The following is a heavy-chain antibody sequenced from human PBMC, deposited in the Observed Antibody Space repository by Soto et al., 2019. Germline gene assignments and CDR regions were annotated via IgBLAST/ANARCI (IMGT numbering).Heavy chain of an antibody. V-gene: IGHV4-4*07. Sequence: SETLSLTCTVSGGSISSYYWSWIRQPAGKGLEWIGRIYTSGSTNYNPSLKSRVTMSVDTSKNQFSLKLSSVTAADTAVYYCARDHLTYYDFWSGYSPSYYYYGMDVWGQGTTVTVSS. CDR1: GGSISSYY. CDR2: IYTSGST. J-gene: IGHJ6*02. D-gene: IGHD3-3*01. CDR3: ARDHLTYYDFWSGYSPSYYYYGMDV.